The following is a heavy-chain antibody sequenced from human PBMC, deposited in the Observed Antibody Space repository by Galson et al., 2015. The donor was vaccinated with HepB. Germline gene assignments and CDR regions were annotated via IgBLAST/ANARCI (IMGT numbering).Heavy chain of an antibody. J-gene: IGHJ4*02. Sequence: SLRLSCAASGFTFSSYAMSWVRQAPGKGLEWVSAISGSGGSTYYADSVKGRFTISRDNSKNTLYLQMNSLRAEDTAVYYCAKASWGGSGYYNHYWGQGTLVTVSS. CDR2: ISGSGGST. V-gene: IGHV3-23*01. CDR1: GFTFSSYA. D-gene: IGHD3-3*01. CDR3: AKASWGGSGYYNHY.